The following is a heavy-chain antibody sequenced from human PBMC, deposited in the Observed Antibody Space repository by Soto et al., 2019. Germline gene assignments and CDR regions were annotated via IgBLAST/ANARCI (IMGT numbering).Heavy chain of an antibody. CDR1: GFTFSSYA. Sequence: EVQLVESGGGLVQPGGSLRVSCVASGFTFSSYALNWVRQAPGKGLEWVSYISVGGGSIFYEDSVKGRFTISRGDATNSLYLQMNSLRDEDTAVYYCVRYHSWAFDFWGQGTMVTVSS. V-gene: IGHV3-48*02. CDR3: VRYHSWAFDF. J-gene: IGHJ3*01. CDR2: ISVGGGSI. D-gene: IGHD3-22*01.